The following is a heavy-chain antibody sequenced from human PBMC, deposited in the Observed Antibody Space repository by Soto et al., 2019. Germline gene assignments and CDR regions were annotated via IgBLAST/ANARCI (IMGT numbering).Heavy chain of an antibody. CDR3: ARGSGIVAFPDALEDVDYDY. V-gene: IGHV4-34*01. J-gene: IGHJ4*02. D-gene: IGHD1-1*01. CDR2: INESGST. CDR1: GQSFSGHS. Sequence: QVQLQQWGAGLVKPSETLSLSCAVYGQSFSGHSWAWIRQPPGKGLEWIGEINESGSTYYNPSLKSRVTISTDTSKNQFSLKLSYVSAADTAAYFCARGSGIVAFPDALEDVDYDYWGQGTLVNVSS.